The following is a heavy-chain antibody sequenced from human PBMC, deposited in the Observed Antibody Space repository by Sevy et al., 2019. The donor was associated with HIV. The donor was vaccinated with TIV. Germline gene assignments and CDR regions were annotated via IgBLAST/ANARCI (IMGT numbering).Heavy chain of an antibody. V-gene: IGHV1-2*02. J-gene: IGHJ4*02. CDR3: VRDMELVDEGTQEFYY. CDR2: INPNSGGT. D-gene: IGHD1-7*01. CDR1: GYTFTGYY. Sequence: ASVKVSCKASGYTFTGYYMHWVRQAPGQGLEWMGWINPNSGGTKYTQKFQGRVTMTRATSISTAYMDLSRLRADDTALYYCVRDMELVDEGTQEFYYWGQGTLVTVSS.